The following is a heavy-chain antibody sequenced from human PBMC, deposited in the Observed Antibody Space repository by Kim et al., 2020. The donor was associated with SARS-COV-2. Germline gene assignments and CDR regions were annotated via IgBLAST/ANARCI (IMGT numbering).Heavy chain of an antibody. CDR2: ISTHRAYT. V-gene: IGHV3-11*05. CDR1: GFTFRDYY. J-gene: IGHJ5*01. CDR3: AREETQPDS. Sequence: GGSLRLSCAASGFTFRDYYMSWIRQAPGKGLEWVSWISTHRAYTKYAASVKGRFTISRDDGKNLLYLQMNSLRDEDTAVYYCAREETQPDSWSHGTL.